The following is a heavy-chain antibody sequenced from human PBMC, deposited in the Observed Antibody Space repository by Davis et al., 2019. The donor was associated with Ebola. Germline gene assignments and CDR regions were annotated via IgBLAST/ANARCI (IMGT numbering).Heavy chain of an antibody. CDR2: ISDSGGST. CDR3: AKGNQAGYPTTFDY. J-gene: IGHJ4*02. CDR1: GFTFSSFA. V-gene: IGHV3-23*01. D-gene: IGHD3-9*01. Sequence: GESLKISCAASGFTFSSFAMSWVRQAPGKGLEWVSGISDSGGSTYYADSVKGRFTISRDNSKNTLYLQMNSLRAEDTAIYYCAKGNQAGYPTTFDYWGQGTLVTVSS.